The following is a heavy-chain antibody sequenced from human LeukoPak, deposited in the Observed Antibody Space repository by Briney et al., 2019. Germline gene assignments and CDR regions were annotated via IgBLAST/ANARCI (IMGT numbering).Heavy chain of an antibody. CDR2: ISGYNGNT. J-gene: IGHJ4*02. V-gene: IGHV1-18*01. CDR3: ARGPYYYDSSGYYSLVGFDY. Sequence: GASVKVSCKASGYTFTSYGISWVRQAPGQGLEWMGWISGYNGNTNYAQKLQGRVTMTTDTSTSTAYMELRSLRSDDTAVYYCARGPYYYDSSGYYSLVGFDYWGQGTLVTVSS. CDR1: GYTFTSYG. D-gene: IGHD3-22*01.